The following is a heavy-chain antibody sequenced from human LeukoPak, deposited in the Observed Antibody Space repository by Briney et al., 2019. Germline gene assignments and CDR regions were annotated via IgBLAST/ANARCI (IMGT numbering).Heavy chain of an antibody. D-gene: IGHD3-22*01. J-gene: IGHJ3*02. CDR2: ISSSGSTI. Sequence: GGSLRLSCAASGFTFSDYYMSWIRQAPGKGLEWVSYISSSGSTIYYADSVKGRFTISRDNAKNSLYLQMNSLRAEDTAVYYCASGFYDSSGLDAFDIWGQGTMVTVSS. CDR3: ASGFYDSSGLDAFDI. V-gene: IGHV3-11*01. CDR1: GFTFSDYY.